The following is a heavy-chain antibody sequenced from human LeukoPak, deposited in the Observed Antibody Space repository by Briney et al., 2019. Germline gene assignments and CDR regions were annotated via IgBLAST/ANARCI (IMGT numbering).Heavy chain of an antibody. D-gene: IGHD6-13*01. Sequence: SVKVSCKASGGTFSSYAISWVRQAPGQGLEWMGRIIPILGIANYAQKFQGRVTITADKSTSTAYMELSSLRSEDTAVYYCARLHSSSWYHDAFDIWGQGTMVTVSS. V-gene: IGHV1-69*04. CDR2: IIPILGIA. CDR3: ARLHSSSWYHDAFDI. CDR1: GGTFSSYA. J-gene: IGHJ3*02.